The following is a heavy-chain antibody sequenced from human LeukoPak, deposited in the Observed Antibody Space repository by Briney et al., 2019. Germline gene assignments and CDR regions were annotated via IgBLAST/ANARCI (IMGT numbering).Heavy chain of an antibody. D-gene: IGHD6-19*01. V-gene: IGHV4-59*02. Sequence: NPSETLSLTCTVSGGSVSSYSWSWIRQPPGKGLEWIGYIYYSGSTNYNPSLKSRVTISVDTSKNQFSLNLSTVTAADTAVYYCARDLLSTAGYFDYWGQGTLVTVSS. CDR1: GGSVSSYS. CDR2: IYYSGST. CDR3: ARDLLSTAGYFDY. J-gene: IGHJ4*02.